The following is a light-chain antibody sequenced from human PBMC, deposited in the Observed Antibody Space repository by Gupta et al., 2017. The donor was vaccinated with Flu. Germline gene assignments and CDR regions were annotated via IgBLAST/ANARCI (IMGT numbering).Light chain of an antibody. CDR3: QQSFDTPGS. CDR2: GAS. V-gene: IGKV1-39*01. Sequence: PSSLSASVGDSVTITCLASQKIMTYLNWYQQKPGKAPKLLIYGASSLDSGVPSRFSGIGSGTDFTLTITRLQPEDFGTYYCQQSFDTPGSFGQGT. J-gene: IGKJ2*01. CDR1: QKIMTY.